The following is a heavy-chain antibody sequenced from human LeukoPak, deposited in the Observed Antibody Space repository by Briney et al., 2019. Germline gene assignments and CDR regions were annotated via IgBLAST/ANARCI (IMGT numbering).Heavy chain of an antibody. V-gene: IGHV1-2*02. J-gene: IGHJ6*03. CDR3: ARGAPYCSSTSCYPEAYYYYMDV. D-gene: IGHD2-2*01. CDR2: INPNSGGT. CDR1: GYTFTGYY. Sequence: ASVKVSCKASGYTFTGYYMHWVRQAPGQGLEWMGWINPNSGGTSYAQKFQGRVTMTRDTSISTAYMELSRLRSDDTAVYYCARGAPYCSSTSCYPEAYYYYMDVWGKGTTVTVSS.